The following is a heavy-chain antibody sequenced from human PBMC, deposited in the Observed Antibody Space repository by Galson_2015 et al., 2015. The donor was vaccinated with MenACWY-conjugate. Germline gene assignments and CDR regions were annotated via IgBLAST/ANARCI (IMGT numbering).Heavy chain of an antibody. CDR1: GDSVSSNTAA. J-gene: IGHJ4*02. CDR3: AREESGTYSFAY. CDR2: TYSRSQWNN. V-gene: IGHV6-1*01. D-gene: IGHD1-26*01. Sequence: CAISGDSVSSNTAAWNWIRQSPSRGLEWLGRTYSRSQWNNDYTISVRGRITINPDTSKNQVSLHLNSVTPEDTAVYYCAREESGTYSFAYWGQGTLVTVSS.